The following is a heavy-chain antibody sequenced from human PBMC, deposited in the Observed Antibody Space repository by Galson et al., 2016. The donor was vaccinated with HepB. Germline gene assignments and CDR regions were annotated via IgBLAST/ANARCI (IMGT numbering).Heavy chain of an antibody. Sequence: SLRLSCAAPGFSFSSYAMSWVRQAPGKGLEYVSVIYSGGTTYYADSVKGRFTISRDNSKNTLFLQMNTLRAEDTAVYYCARGVYGDHGWFDYWGQGTLVTVSS. J-gene: IGHJ4*01. CDR1: GFSFSSYA. D-gene: IGHD4-17*01. CDR2: IYSGGTT. CDR3: ARGVYGDHGWFDY. V-gene: IGHV3-66*02.